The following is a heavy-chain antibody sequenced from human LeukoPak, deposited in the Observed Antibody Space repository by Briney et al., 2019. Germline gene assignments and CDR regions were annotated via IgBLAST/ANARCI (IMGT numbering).Heavy chain of an antibody. CDR3: ARVESGYYNFDY. V-gene: IGHV4-4*02. CDR1: GGPKSSSNW. J-gene: IGHJ4*02. Sequence: PSDPVPLICSLSGGPKSSSNWLSLVRQPPGKGLEWIWVIYHSGSTNYNPSLQSRVTISVDKSKNQFSLKLSSVTAAETAVYYCARVESGYYNFDYWGQGTLVTVSS. CDR2: IYHSGST. D-gene: IGHD3-22*01.